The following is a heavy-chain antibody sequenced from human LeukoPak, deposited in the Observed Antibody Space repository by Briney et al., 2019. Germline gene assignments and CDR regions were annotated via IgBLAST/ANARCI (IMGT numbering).Heavy chain of an antibody. CDR2: IYFSGYA. V-gene: IGHV4-39*01. D-gene: IGHD3-3*01. CDR1: GGSISSSSHY. Sequence: SGTLSLTCTVSGGSISSSSHYWGWVRQPPGKGREWLGIIYFSGYAYYNPSPKSRVTISVDTSKNPFSLKLRSVTAADTAVYYCARQRFRSAYWDNWFDHWGQGTLVTVSS. J-gene: IGHJ5*02. CDR3: ARQRFRSAYWDNWFDH.